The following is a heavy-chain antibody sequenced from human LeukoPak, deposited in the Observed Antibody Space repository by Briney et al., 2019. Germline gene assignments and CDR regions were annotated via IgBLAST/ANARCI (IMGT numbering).Heavy chain of an antibody. CDR3: AREGFSRSSPMYFDY. CDR1: GFTFSDYY. D-gene: IGHD6-6*01. V-gene: IGHV3-11*01. CDR2: ISSSGSTI. J-gene: IGHJ4*02. Sequence: GGSLRLSCAASGFTFSDYYMSWIRQAPGKGLEWVSYISSSGSTIYYADSVKGRFTISRDNAKNSLYLQMNSLSAEETAVYYCAREGFSRSSPMYFDYWGQGTLVTVSS.